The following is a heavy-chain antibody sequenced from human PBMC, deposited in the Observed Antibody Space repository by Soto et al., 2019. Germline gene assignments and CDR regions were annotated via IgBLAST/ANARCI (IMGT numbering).Heavy chain of an antibody. D-gene: IGHD2-21*02. CDR3: ARGTHVVMVTAALDF. V-gene: IGHV1-46*01. J-gene: IGHJ4*02. CDR1: GDTFTDYY. Sequence: QVQLVQSGAEVKKPGASVKGSCKASGDTFTDYYIHWVRQAPGQGLEWMGTVNPSGGHTTYAQHFLGRMTVTRYTSTSTLYTQLTSLTSEDTAVYYCARGTHVVMVTAALDFWGQGTLVTVSS. CDR2: VNPSGGHT.